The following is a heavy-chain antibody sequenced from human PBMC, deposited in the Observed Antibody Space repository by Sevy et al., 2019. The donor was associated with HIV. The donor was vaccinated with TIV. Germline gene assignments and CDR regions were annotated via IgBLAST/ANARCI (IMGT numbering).Heavy chain of an antibody. CDR1: GYTFTGYY. CDR3: ARLSTVRGQFNWFDP. J-gene: IGHJ5*02. Sequence: GESLKISCKASGYTFTGYYMVWVRQAPGQGLEWMGRINPNSGGTNYAQKFQGRVTMTRDTSISTAYMDLRSLRSDDTAVYYCARLSTVRGQFNWFDPWGQGTLVTVSS. D-gene: IGHD3-10*01. CDR2: INPNSGGT. V-gene: IGHV1-2*06.